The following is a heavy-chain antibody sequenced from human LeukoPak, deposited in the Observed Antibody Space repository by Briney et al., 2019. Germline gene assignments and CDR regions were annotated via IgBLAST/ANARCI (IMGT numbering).Heavy chain of an antibody. J-gene: IGHJ4*02. CDR2: IKEDGNEN. V-gene: IGHV3-7*01. CDR1: GFTFSSYS. CDR3: ARGDYFDY. Sequence: GGSLRLSCAASGFTFSSYSMSWVRQAPGKGLEWVAYIKEDGNENYYVDSVKGRFTISRDNAESSLHLQMNSLRAEDTAVYYCARGDYFDYWGQGTLVTVSS.